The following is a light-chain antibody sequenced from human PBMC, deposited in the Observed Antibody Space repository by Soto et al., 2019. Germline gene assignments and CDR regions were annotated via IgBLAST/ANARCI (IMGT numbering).Light chain of an antibody. CDR3: SSYTDRNNFV. CDR1: SSDIGGYNS. Sequence: HSALTQSPSASGSPGQSVTISCTGTSSDIGGYNSVSWYQQHPGKAPKVMIYDVSNRPSGVPDRFSGSKSGNTASLTVSALQAEDEADYYCSSYTDRNNFVFGTGTKLTVL. CDR2: DVS. J-gene: IGLJ1*01. V-gene: IGLV2-8*01.